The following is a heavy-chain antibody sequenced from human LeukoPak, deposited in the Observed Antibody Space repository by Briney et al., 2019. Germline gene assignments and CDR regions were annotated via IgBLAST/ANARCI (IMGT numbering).Heavy chain of an antibody. Sequence: SETLSLTCAVYGGSFSGYYWSWIRQPPGKGLEWIGEINHSGSTNNNPSLKSRVAISVDTSKNQFSLRLSSVTAADTAVYYCARGHHYSSAGDYWGQGTLVTVSS. D-gene: IGHD3-22*01. CDR2: INHSGST. J-gene: IGHJ4*02. CDR3: ARGHHYSSAGDY. V-gene: IGHV4-34*01. CDR1: GGSFSGYY.